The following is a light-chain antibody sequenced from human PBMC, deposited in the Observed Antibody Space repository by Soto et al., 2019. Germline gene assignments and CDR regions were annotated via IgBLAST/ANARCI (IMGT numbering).Light chain of an antibody. J-gene: IGLJ3*02. CDR1: SSDVGGYNF. CDR2: EVS. V-gene: IGLV2-14*01. Sequence: QSVLTQPASVSGSPGQSITISCSGTSSDVGGYNFVSWYQQHPGKAPKLMIYEVSARPSGVSHRFSGSKSDNTASLTISGLQADDEADYYCTSYTSSDTWVFGGGTKLTVL. CDR3: TSYTSSDTWV.